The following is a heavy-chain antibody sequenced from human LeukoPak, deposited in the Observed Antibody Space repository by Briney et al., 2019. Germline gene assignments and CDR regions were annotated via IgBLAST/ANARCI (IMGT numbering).Heavy chain of an antibody. V-gene: IGHV7-4-1*02. CDR2: INTNTGNP. D-gene: IGHD2-2*01. CDR3: ARRSTSWTPCGMDV. Sequence: ASVKVSCKASGGTFSSYAISWVRQAPGQGLEWMGWINTNTGNPTYAQGFTGRFVFSLDTSVSTAYLQISSLKAEDTAVYYCARRSTSWTPCGMDVWGQGTTVTVSS. J-gene: IGHJ6*02. CDR1: GGTFSSYA.